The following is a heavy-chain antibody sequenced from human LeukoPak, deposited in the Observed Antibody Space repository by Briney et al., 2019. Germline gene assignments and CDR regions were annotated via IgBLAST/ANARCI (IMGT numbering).Heavy chain of an antibody. D-gene: IGHD3-22*01. J-gene: IGHJ5*02. Sequence: SETLSLTCTVSGGSISSSSYYWGWIRQPPGKGLEWIGSIYYSGSTYYNPSLKSRVTISVDTSKNQFSLKLSSVTAADTAVYYCAREALSYYYDSSLNWFDPWGQGTLVTVSS. CDR1: GGSISSSSYY. CDR3: AREALSYYYDSSLNWFDP. CDR2: IYYSGST. V-gene: IGHV4-39*02.